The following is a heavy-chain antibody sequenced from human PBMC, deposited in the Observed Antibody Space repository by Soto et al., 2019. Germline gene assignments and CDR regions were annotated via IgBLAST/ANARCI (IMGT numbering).Heavy chain of an antibody. CDR3: AVNIVVVPAAISYYYGMEV. J-gene: IGHJ6*02. CDR2: IDPSDSYT. CDR1: GNSCTSYW. V-gene: IGHV5-10-1*01. D-gene: IGHD2-2*01. Sequence: PXESLKVSWKCSGNSCTSYWSSWVLQMPGKGLEWMGRIDPSDSYTNYSPSFQGHVTISADKSISTAYLQWSSLKASDTAMYYCAVNIVVVPAAISYYYGMEVWGQGTTVTVSS.